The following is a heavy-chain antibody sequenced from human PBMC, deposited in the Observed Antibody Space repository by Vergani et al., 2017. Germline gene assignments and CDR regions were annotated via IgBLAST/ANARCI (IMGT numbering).Heavy chain of an antibody. J-gene: IGHJ3*02. Sequence: QVQLQESGPGLVKPSETLSLTCSVSGYSISRGYYCGWIRQPTGKGLEWIATFFHSGSAYYNPSLRRRVTISVETSKTQFSLRLTTLTAADTAVYYCARQFWVSQGVGAFETWGRGTEVSVSS. CDR2: FFHSGSA. D-gene: IGHD3-16*01. V-gene: IGHV4-38-2*02. CDR1: GYSISRGYY. CDR3: ARQFWVSQGVGAFET.